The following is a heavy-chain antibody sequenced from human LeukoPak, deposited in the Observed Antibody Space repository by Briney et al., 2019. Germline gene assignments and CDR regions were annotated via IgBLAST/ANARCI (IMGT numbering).Heavy chain of an antibody. J-gene: IGHJ4*02. Sequence: GGSLRLSCAASGFTFSSYAMSWVRQAPGKGLEWVSAISGSGGSTYYADSVKGRFTTSRDNSKNTLYLQMNSLRAEDTAVYYCAKVDGSGWYGYFDYWGQGTLVTVSS. V-gene: IGHV3-23*01. CDR1: GFTFSSYA. CDR2: ISGSGGST. CDR3: AKVDGSGWYGYFDY. D-gene: IGHD6-19*01.